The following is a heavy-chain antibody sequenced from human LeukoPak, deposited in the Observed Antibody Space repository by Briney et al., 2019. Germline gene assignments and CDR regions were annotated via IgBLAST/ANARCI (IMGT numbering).Heavy chain of an antibody. V-gene: IGHV3-23*01. CDR1: GFTFSSYA. Sequence: GGSPRLSCAASGFTFSSYAMSWVRPAPGKGLEWVSTFSGSGGNTYYADSVKGRFTISRDNSKNTLYLQMNSLRDEDTAVYYCAKSWLSRFDCWGQGSLVTVSS. J-gene: IGHJ4*02. CDR2: FSGSGGNT. D-gene: IGHD5-12*01. CDR3: AKSWLSRFDC.